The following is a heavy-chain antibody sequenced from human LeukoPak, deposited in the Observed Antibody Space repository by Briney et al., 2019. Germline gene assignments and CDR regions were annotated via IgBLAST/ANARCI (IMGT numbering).Heavy chain of an antibody. V-gene: IGHV4-34*01. D-gene: IGHD6-25*01. Sequence: SETLSLTCTVYGGSFSGYYWSWIRQPPGKGLEWIGEINHSGSTNYNPSLKSRVTISVDTSKNQFSLKVRSVTAADTAVYYCARAGRGQGLYWGQGTLVTVSS. J-gene: IGHJ4*02. CDR1: GGSFSGYY. CDR2: INHSGST. CDR3: ARAGRGQGLY.